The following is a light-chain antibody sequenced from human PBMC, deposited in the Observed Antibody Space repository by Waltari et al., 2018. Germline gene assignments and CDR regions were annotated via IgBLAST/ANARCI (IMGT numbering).Light chain of an antibody. V-gene: IGLV2-14*01. CDR3: SSYTSSSTQVV. J-gene: IGLJ2*01. CDR2: EVS. Sequence: QSALTQPASVSGSPGQSITISCTGTSSDVGSYNYVSWYQQHPGKAPKLMIYEVSNRPSGVSNRFSGSKSGNTASLTISGLQAEDEADYYCSSYTSSSTQVVFGGGTKL. CDR1: SSDVGSYNY.